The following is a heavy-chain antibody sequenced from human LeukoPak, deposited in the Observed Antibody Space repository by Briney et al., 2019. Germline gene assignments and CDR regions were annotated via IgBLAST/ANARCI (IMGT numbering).Heavy chain of an antibody. CDR3: ARDLDYNRRSAAGTFFDY. Sequence: PGGSLRLSCAASGFTFSSYWMHWVRQAPGKGLVWVSRINSDGSSTSYADSVKGRFTISRDNAKNTLYLQMNSLRAEDTAVYYCARDLDYNRRSAAGTFFDYWGQGTLVTVSS. V-gene: IGHV3-74*01. CDR1: GFTFSSYW. D-gene: IGHD6-13*01. CDR2: INSDGSST. J-gene: IGHJ4*02.